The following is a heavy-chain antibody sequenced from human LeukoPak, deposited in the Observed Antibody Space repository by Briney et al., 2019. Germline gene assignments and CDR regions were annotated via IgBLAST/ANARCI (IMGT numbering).Heavy chain of an antibody. D-gene: IGHD6-25*01. CDR3: ARAAYHSGPDY. J-gene: IGHJ4*02. V-gene: IGHV3-74*01. CDR1: GFTLSGYW. CDR2: INSDGSDM. Sequence: GGSLRLSCTGTGFTLSGYWMHWARQAPGKGLVWVSRINSDGSDMSYADSVKGRFTISRDNAKNTVYLHLNSLRDDDTAVYFCARAAYHSGPDYWGQGTLVTVSS.